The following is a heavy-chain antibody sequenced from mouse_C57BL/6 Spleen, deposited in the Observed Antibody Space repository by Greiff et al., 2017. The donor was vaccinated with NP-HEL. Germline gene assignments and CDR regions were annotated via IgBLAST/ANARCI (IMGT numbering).Heavy chain of an antibody. J-gene: IGHJ4*01. CDR3: AREGTFGLGYAMDY. Sequence: QVQLKQSGPELVKPGASVKISCKASGYAFSSSWMNWVKQRPGKGLEWIGRIYPGDGDTKYNGKFKGKATLPADKSSSTAYMQLSSLTSEDSAVYFCAREGTFGLGYAMDYWGQGTSVTVSS. CDR2: IYPGDGDT. V-gene: IGHV1-82*01. D-gene: IGHD3-3*01. CDR1: GYAFSSSW.